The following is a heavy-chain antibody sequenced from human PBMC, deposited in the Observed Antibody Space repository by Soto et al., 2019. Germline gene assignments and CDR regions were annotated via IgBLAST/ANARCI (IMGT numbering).Heavy chain of an antibody. V-gene: IGHV1-46*01. J-gene: IGHJ4*02. D-gene: IGHD2-21*02. CDR3: ARGGHVVVVTAAFDY. CDR1: GYTFTSQN. Sequence: ASVKVSCKASGYTFTSQNMHWVRQAPGQGLEWMGVINPSIGTTTYAQKFLGRVTMTRDTSTSTLYMELTSLRSEDTAVYYCARGGHVVVVTAAFDYWGQGTLVTVSS. CDR2: INPSIGTT.